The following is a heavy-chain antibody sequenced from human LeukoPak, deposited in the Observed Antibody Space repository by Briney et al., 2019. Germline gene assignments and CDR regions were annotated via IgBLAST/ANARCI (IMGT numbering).Heavy chain of an antibody. CDR3: AREADPSLYASSSPDY. V-gene: IGHV3-74*01. D-gene: IGHD6-6*01. Sequence: PGGSLTLSCAASGFGFSNFWMHWFRQAPGKGLVWVSRIKPDGTTSVYADSVKGRFTISRDNLKNTLYLQMRSLRAEDTAVYFCAREADPSLYASSSPDYWGQGTPVTVSS. CDR2: IKPDGTTS. J-gene: IGHJ4*01. CDR1: GFGFSNFW.